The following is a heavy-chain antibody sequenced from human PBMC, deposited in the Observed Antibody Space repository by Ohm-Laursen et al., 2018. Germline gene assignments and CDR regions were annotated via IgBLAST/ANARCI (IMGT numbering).Heavy chain of an antibody. D-gene: IGHD3-3*01. CDR1: GFTFSNAW. J-gene: IGHJ3*02. V-gene: IGHV3-15*01. CDR2: IKRKADGETT. Sequence: SLRLSCAASGFTFSNAWMSWVRQAPGKGLEWVGRIKRKADGETTDYAAPVKDRLTISRDDSKTTLYLQMNSLRAEDTAVYYCARFKYPYGFDIWGQGTMVSVSS. CDR3: ARFKYPYGFDI.